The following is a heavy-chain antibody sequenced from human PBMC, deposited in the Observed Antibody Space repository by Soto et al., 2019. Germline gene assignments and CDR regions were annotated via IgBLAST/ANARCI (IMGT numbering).Heavy chain of an antibody. CDR1: GDYISSYY. V-gene: IGHV4-59*01. D-gene: IGHD4-17*01. Sequence: SETLSLTSTFSGDYISSYYLSLIRQPPGKGLEWIGYIFYSGSTNYNPSLKSRVTISVDTSKNQFSLKLSSVTAADTAVYYCARDSPYGDFFDYWGQGTLVTVSS. CDR3: ARDSPYGDFFDY. J-gene: IGHJ4*02. CDR2: IFYSGST.